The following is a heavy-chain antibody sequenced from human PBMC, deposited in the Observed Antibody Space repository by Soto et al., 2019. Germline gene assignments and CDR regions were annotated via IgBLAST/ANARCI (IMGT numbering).Heavy chain of an antibody. CDR1: GGSISGSY. J-gene: IGHJ4*02. Sequence: SESLSLACSVSGGSISGSYWSWIRQSPGKGLEWLGYVYYTGSTNYSPSLRIRVSISVDTSKNEFSLRLSSVTAADTAVYFCARSVAVPGAHIDYWGQGTQVTVSS. CDR3: ARSVAVPGAHIDY. CDR2: VYYTGST. D-gene: IGHD6-19*01. V-gene: IGHV4-59*01.